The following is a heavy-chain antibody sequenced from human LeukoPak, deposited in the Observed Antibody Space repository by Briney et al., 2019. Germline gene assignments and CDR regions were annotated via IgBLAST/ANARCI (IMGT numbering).Heavy chain of an antibody. D-gene: IGHD3-9*01. CDR3: ARPRYYDILTGYHY. V-gene: IGHV3-53*01. CDR1: EFTVNSTY. J-gene: IGHJ4*02. CDR2: IYTGGST. Sequence: GGSLRLSCAASEFTVNSTYMTWVRQAPGKGLEWVSTIYTGGSTYYAASVKDRFAISRDNSRNTLYLQMNSLRAEDTAVYHCARPRYYDILTGYHYWGQGTLVTVSS.